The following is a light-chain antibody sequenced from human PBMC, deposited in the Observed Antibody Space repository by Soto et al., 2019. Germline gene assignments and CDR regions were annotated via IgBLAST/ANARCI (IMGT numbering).Light chain of an antibody. J-gene: IGKJ2*01. CDR1: QNINKN. CDR3: QQSFHTPYT. V-gene: IGKV1-39*01. Sequence: DIQMTQSPSSLSASVGDSVTISCRASQNINKNLNLYQQKSGKAPSLLIYDSSTFQSGVPSRFSGSGSGTEFTLAITNLQPEDFASYYCQQSFHTPYTFGQGTKLEI. CDR2: DSS.